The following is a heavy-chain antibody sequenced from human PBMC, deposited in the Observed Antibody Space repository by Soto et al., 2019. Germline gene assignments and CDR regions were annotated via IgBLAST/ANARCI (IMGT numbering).Heavy chain of an antibody. Sequence: ASVKVSCKASGYTFTNYGISWVRQAPGQGLGWMGWMNPNSGNTGYAQKFQGRVTMTRNTSISTAYMELSSLRSEDTAVYYCARSGQVGNWFDPWGQGTLVTVSS. D-gene: IGHD3-3*01. J-gene: IGHJ5*02. CDR3: ARSGQVGNWFDP. CDR2: MNPNSGNT. V-gene: IGHV1-8*02. CDR1: GYTFTNYG.